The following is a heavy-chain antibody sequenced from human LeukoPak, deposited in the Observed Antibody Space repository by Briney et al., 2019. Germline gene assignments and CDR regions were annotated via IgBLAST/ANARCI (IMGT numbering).Heavy chain of an antibody. D-gene: IGHD4-11*01. CDR2: MNPNSGNT. J-gene: IGHJ4*02. Sequence: ASVKVSCKASGYTFTSYDINWVRQATGQGLEWMGWMNPNSGNTGYAQKFQGRVTMTTDTSTSTAYMELRSLRSDDTAVYYCARPFYSNYGHGLDYWGQGTLVTVSS. CDR3: ARPFYSNYGHGLDY. V-gene: IGHV1-8*01. CDR1: GYTFTSYD.